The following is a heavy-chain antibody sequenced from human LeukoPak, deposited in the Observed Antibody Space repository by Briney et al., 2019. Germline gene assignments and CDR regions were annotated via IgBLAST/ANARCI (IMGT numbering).Heavy chain of an antibody. CDR2: IIPIFGTA. J-gene: IGHJ6*02. Sequence: SVKVSCKASGGTFSSYAISWVRQAPGQGLEWMGGIIPIFGTANYAQKFQGRVTITADESTSTAYMELSSLRSEDTAVYYYARRTLDVVVPAADYGMDVWGQGTTVTVSS. D-gene: IGHD2-2*01. CDR3: ARRTLDVVVPAADYGMDV. V-gene: IGHV1-69*13. CDR1: GGTFSSYA.